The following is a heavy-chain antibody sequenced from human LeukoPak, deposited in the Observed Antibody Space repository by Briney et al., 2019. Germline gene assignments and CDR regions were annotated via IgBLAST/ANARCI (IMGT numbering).Heavy chain of an antibody. D-gene: IGHD3-22*01. V-gene: IGHV1-69*05. CDR1: GGTFSSYA. CDR2: IIPIFGTA. CDR3: ATTAATMIVGPPDY. Sequence: SVKVSCKASGGTFSSYAISWVRQAPGQGLEWMGGIIPIFGTANYAQKFQGRVTITTDESTSTAYMELSSLRSEDTAVYYCATTAATMIVGPPDYWGQGTLVTVSS. J-gene: IGHJ4*02.